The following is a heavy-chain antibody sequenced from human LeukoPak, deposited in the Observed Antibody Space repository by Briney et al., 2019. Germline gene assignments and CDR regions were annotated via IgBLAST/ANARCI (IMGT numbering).Heavy chain of an antibody. V-gene: IGHV4-59*08. Sequence: SETLSLTCTVSGGSISSYYWSWIRQPPGKGLEWIGYVYSGSTNYNPSLKSRVTMSVDTSKNQLSLKLTSVTAADTAVYYCARGRDGYNDWGQGTLVTVSS. CDR2: VYSGST. CDR3: ARGRDGYND. CDR1: GGSISSYY. J-gene: IGHJ4*02. D-gene: IGHD5-24*01.